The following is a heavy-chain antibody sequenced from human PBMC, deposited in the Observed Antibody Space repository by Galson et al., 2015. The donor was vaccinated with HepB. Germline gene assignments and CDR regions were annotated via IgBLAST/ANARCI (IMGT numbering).Heavy chain of an antibody. CDR3: ARMGPWGAFDI. J-gene: IGHJ3*02. CDR2: IYSGDTT. CDR1: GFTVSGNY. V-gene: IGHV3-66*01. Sequence: LRLSCAASGFTVSGNYMSWVRQRPGKGLEWVSIIYSGDTTNYADCVKGRFTISRDDSKNTLYLQMNSLRVEDMAVYYCARMGPWGAFDIWGQGTMVTVSS. D-gene: IGHD3-16*01.